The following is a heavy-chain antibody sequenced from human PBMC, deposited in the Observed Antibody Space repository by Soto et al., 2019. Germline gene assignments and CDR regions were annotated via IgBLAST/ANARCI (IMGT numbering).Heavy chain of an antibody. D-gene: IGHD3-3*01. CDR1: GFTISAYY. CDR3: ASTIFGVVTDV. Sequence: PGGSLRPSCAASGFTISAYYMSWLRQAPGKGLERVSYISSSGSTIYYSDSVKGRFTISRDNAKNSLYLQMNSLRAEDTAVYYCASTIFGVVTDVWAKGTTVTVS. J-gene: IGHJ6*03. CDR2: ISSSGSTI. V-gene: IGHV3-11*01.